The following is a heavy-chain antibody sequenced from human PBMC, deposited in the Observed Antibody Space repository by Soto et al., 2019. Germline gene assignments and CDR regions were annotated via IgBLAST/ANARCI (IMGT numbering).Heavy chain of an antibody. CDR2: TYHSGST. Sequence: QVQLQESGPAVVKPSGTLSLTCAVSGGSISTNNWWSWVRQPPGKGLEWIGETYHSGSTNYNPSLKGSVTRSVDNSKHQFSLKLNSVTVAATAVYYCASKTGYGIPLYNCGQGALVTVSS. V-gene: IGHV4-4*02. CDR3: ASKTGYGIPLYN. D-gene: IGHD5-18*01. J-gene: IGHJ1*01. CDR1: GGSISTNNW.